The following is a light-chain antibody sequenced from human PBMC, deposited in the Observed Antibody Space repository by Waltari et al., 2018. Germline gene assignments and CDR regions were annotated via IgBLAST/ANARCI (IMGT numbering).Light chain of an antibody. CDR3: QQYNNWPPSWT. Sequence: EIVMTQSPATLSVSPGERAPLSCRASQSVGSNLAWYQQKPGQAPRLLIYGASTRATDIPARFSGSGSGTEFTLTITSMQSEDFAVYYCQQYNNWPPSWTFGQGTKVEIK. CDR2: GAS. V-gene: IGKV3-15*01. CDR1: QSVGSN. J-gene: IGKJ1*01.